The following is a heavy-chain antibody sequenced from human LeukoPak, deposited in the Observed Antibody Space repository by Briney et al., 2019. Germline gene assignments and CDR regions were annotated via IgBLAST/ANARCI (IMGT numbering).Heavy chain of an antibody. V-gene: IGHV4-61*02. CDR1: GDSISSGDYY. CDR3: ARGPYSYDSSGAFDI. D-gene: IGHD3-22*01. Sequence: SETLSLTCTVSGDSISSGDYYWSWIRQPAGKGLEWIGRISSSGSTNYNPSLKSRVTISVDTSKNQFSMKLSSVTAADTAVYFCARGPYSYDSSGAFDIWGQGTMVTVSS. J-gene: IGHJ3*02. CDR2: ISSSGST.